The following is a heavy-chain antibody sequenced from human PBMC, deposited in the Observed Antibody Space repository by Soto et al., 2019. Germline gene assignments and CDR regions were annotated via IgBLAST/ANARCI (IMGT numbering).Heavy chain of an antibody. CDR2: ILYDGTIE. Sequence: GGSLRLSCAAPGFTFSQYALNWVRQSPGKGLEWVAVILYDGTIEHYADSVKGRFTVSRDNSKNTVYLQMDSLTPEDTGVYYCAREASVAALNWFDPWGQGTLVTVSS. J-gene: IGHJ5*02. D-gene: IGHD6-6*01. V-gene: IGHV3-30-3*01. CDR1: GFTFSQYA. CDR3: AREASVAALNWFDP.